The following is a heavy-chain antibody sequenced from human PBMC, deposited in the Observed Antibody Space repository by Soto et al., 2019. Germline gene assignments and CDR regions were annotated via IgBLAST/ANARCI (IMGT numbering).Heavy chain of an antibody. CDR1: GYTFTSYD. J-gene: IGHJ5*02. CDR3: AGGWELPFPSWFAP. CDR2: MNPNSGNT. D-gene: IGHD1-26*01. Sequence: QVQLVQSGAEVKKPGASVKVSCKASGYTFTSYDINWVRQATGQGLEWMGWMNPNSGNTGYAQKFQGRVTMTRNTTISTADMELSSLRTEDTAVYYCAGGWELPFPSWFAPWGQGTLVTVSS. V-gene: IGHV1-8*01.